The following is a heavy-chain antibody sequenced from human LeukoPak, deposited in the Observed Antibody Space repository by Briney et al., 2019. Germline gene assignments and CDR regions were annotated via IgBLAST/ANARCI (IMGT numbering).Heavy chain of an antibody. CDR3: ARDHPAIIAVAEVPYYYYYMDV. J-gene: IGHJ6*03. CDR1: GFTFSSYW. V-gene: IGHV3-7*01. Sequence: PGGSLRLSCAASGFTFSSYWMSWVRQAPGKGLEWVANIKQDGSEKYYVDSVKGRFTISRDNAKNSLYLQMNSLRAEDTAVYYCARDHPAIIAVAEVPYYYYYMDVWGKGTTVTVSS. CDR2: IKQDGSEK. D-gene: IGHD6-19*01.